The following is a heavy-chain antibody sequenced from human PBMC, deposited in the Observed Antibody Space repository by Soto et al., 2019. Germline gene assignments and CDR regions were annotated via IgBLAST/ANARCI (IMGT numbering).Heavy chain of an antibody. J-gene: IGHJ1*01. CDR2: IYSGGST. Sequence: GGSLRLSCAASGFTVSSNYMSWVRQAPGKGLEWVSVIYSGGSTYYADSVKGRFTISRDNSKNTLYLQMNSLRAEDTAVYDCARAELSSSGWYFQHWGQGTLVTVSS. CDR1: GFTVSSNY. CDR3: ARAELSSSGWYFQH. V-gene: IGHV3-53*01. D-gene: IGHD6-19*01.